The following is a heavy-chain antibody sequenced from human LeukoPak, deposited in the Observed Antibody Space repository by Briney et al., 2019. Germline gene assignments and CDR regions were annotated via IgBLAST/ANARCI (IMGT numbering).Heavy chain of an antibody. CDR3: ARVSPEYDFDH. Sequence: PSETLSLTCSVSGGSISSGNFYWGWVRQPPGKGLEWIVSIHHSGRTFYNPSLESRVAISLDTSNNQFSLNLNSVTAADTAVYYCARVSPEYDFDHWGQGTLVTVSS. D-gene: IGHD2-2*01. CDR2: IHHSGRT. V-gene: IGHV4-39*07. CDR1: GGSISSGNFY. J-gene: IGHJ4*02.